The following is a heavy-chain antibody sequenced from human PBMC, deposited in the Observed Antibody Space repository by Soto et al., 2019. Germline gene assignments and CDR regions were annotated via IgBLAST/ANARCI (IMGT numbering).Heavy chain of an antibody. D-gene: IGHD2-8*02. CDR2: IYYSGST. CDR3: ARDKITGLFDY. CDR1: GGSISSSSYY. V-gene: IGHV4-39*02. J-gene: IGHJ4*02. Sequence: PSETLSLTCTVSGGSISSSSYYWGWIRQPPGKGLEWIGSIYYSGSTYYNPSLKSRVTISVDTSKNQFSLKLSSVTAADTAVYYCARDKITGLFDYWGQATLATVSS.